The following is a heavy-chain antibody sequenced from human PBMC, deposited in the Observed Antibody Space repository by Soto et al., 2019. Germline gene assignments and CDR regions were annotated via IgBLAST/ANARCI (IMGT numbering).Heavy chain of an antibody. CDR2: ISSSSSYI. CDR3: ARGGSYSTTTCDY. CDR1: GFTFSSYS. D-gene: IGHD1-26*01. V-gene: IGHV3-21*01. J-gene: IGHJ4*02. Sequence: EVQLVESGGGLVKPGGSLRLSCAASGFTFSSYSMNWVRQAPGKGLEWVSSISSSSSYIYYADSVKGRFTISRDNAKNSLYLQMNSLRAEDTAVYYCARGGSYSTTTCDYWGKGTLVTVSS.